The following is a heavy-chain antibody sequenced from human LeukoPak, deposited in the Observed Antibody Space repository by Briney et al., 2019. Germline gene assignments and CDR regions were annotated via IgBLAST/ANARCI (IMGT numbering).Heavy chain of an antibody. CDR3: ARKLERRRPFDY. CDR2: INHSGST. Sequence: SETLSLTCAVYGGPFSGYYWSWIRQPPGKGLEWIGEINHSGSTNYNPSLKSRVTISVDTSKNQFSLKLSSVTAADTAVYYCARKLERRRPFDYWGQGTLVTVSS. V-gene: IGHV4-34*01. CDR1: GGPFSGYY. D-gene: IGHD1-1*01. J-gene: IGHJ4*02.